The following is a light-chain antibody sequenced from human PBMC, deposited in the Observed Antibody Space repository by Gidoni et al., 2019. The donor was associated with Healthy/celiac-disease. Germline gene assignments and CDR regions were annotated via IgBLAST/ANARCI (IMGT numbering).Light chain of an antibody. Sequence: DIQMTQSPSSLSASVGDRVTITCRASQSISSYLHWYQQKPGKAPKLLIYAASSLQSGVPSRFSGSGSGTDFTLTISSLQPEDFATYYCQQSCSTPQYTFGQGTKLEIK. V-gene: IGKV1-39*01. J-gene: IGKJ2*01. CDR3: QQSCSTPQYT. CDR1: QSISSY. CDR2: AAS.